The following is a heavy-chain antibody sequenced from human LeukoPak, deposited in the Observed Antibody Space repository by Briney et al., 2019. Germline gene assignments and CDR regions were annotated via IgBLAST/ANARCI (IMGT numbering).Heavy chain of an antibody. V-gene: IGHV1-2*02. CDR1: GYTFTGFY. CDR3: ATNGGNRKYFQH. Sequence: EASVKVSCKASGYTFTGFYMHWVRQAPGQGLEWMGWINPNSGGTNYAQKFQGRVTMTRDTSISTAYMELSRLRSDDTAVYYCATNGGNRKYFQHWGQGTLVTVSS. J-gene: IGHJ1*01. D-gene: IGHD4-23*01. CDR2: INPNSGGT.